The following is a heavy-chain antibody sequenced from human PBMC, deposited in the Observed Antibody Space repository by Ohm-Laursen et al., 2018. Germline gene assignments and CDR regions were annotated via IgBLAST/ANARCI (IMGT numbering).Heavy chain of an antibody. V-gene: IGHV3-23*01. Sequence: SLRLSCTASGITFSSCSMSWVRQAPGKGLEWVSVISGDSGTTGYADSVKGRFTISRDNSKNTLFLQINSLRAEDTAVYYCAKDSSSSGVDTAMVSDFFDYWGQGTLVTVSS. J-gene: IGHJ4*02. CDR2: ISGDSGTT. CDR3: AKDSSSSGVDTAMVSDFFDY. CDR1: GITFSSCS. D-gene: IGHD5-18*01.